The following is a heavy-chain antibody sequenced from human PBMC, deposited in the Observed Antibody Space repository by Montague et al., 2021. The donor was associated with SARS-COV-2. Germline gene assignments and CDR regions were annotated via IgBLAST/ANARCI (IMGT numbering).Heavy chain of an antibody. CDR2: VHYSGRP. Sequence: SETLSLTCTVSGDSMNSSSYNWGWIRQPPGKGLEWIGSVHYSGRPYYNPSLKSRVTIYVDTSKNQLSLKLSSVTAADTAVYYCTRHVHMTWPEPSPGFDYWGQGTLVTVSS. J-gene: IGHJ4*02. D-gene: IGHD1-1*01. CDR1: GDSMNSSSYN. CDR3: TRHVHMTWPEPSPGFDY. V-gene: IGHV4-39*01.